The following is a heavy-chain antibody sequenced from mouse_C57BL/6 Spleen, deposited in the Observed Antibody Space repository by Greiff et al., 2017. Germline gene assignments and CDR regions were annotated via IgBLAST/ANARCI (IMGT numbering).Heavy chain of an antibody. Sequence: QVQLQQPGAELVKPGASVKLSCKASGYAFSSYWMNWVKQRPGKGLEWIGQIYPGDGDTNYNGKFKGKATLTADKSSSTAYMQLSSLTSEDSAVYFCARGLLEGSFDYWGQGTTLTVSS. CDR1: GYAFSSYW. CDR3: ARGLLEGSFDY. J-gene: IGHJ2*01. CDR2: IYPGDGDT. V-gene: IGHV1-80*01. D-gene: IGHD3-1*01.